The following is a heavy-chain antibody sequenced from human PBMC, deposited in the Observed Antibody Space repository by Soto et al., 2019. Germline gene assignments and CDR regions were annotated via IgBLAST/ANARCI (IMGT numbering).Heavy chain of an antibody. V-gene: IGHV1-69*13. CDR2: IIPIFGTA. CDR3: AREQTYRYAFDI. Sequence: SVKVSCKASGGTFSSYAISWVRQAPGQGLEWMGGIIPIFGTANYAQKFQGRVTITADESTSTAYMELSSLRSEDTAVYYCAREQTYRYAFDIWGQGTMVTVSS. D-gene: IGHD3-16*02. J-gene: IGHJ3*02. CDR1: GGTFSSYA.